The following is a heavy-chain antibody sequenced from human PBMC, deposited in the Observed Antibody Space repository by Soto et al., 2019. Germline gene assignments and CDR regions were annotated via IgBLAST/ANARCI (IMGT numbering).Heavy chain of an antibody. J-gene: IGHJ5*01. CDR1: GFAFSESY. V-gene: IGHV3-11*06. D-gene: IGHD4-17*01. CDR2: ISGSSLDI. CDR3: GRRLEALTTSDS. Sequence: GGSLRLACAASGFAFSESYMTWSRQAPGKGLEWLSYISGSSLDIEYADSVKGRFIISGYNSKLSLALQNNSLILEEAAIYYCGRRLEALTTSDSWGQGTLDTSPQ.